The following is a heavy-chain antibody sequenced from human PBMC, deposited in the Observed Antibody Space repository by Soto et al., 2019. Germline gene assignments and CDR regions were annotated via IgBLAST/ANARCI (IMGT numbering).Heavy chain of an antibody. CDR3: ARVASDYINSADH. CDR1: GFIFNAYA. D-gene: IGHD4-4*01. J-gene: IGHJ4*02. V-gene: IGHV3-23*01. CDR2: IGGSGGNT. Sequence: EVQLLESGGGLVQPGGSLRLSCAASGFIFNAYAITWVRQAPGKGLEWVSAIGGSGGNTYYAASVKGRFTISRDNSKDTVDLEKNRLRVDDTAVYFCARVASDYINSADHWGQGILVTVSS.